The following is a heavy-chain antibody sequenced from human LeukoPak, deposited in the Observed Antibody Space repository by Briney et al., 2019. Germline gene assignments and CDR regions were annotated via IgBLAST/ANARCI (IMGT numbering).Heavy chain of an antibody. CDR2: ISINGDTT. CDR1: GFSFSSYA. Sequence: PGGSLRLSCAASGFSFSSYAMHWVRQAPGKGLEYVSAISINGDTTYYANSVKGRFTISRDNSKNTLYLQMGSLRAEDMAIYYCARVLRDSSGYYVYRGQGTLVTVSS. V-gene: IGHV3-64*01. CDR3: ARVLRDSSGYYVY. J-gene: IGHJ4*02. D-gene: IGHD3-22*01.